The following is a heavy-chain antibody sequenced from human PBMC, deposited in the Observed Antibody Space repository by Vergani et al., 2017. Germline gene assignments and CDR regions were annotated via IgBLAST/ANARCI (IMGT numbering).Heavy chain of an antibody. J-gene: IGHJ4*02. V-gene: IGHV1-18*01. CDR1: GYTFTSSG. CDR2: ISAYTGNT. Sequence: QVQLVQSGAAVKKPGASVKVSCKASGYTFTSSGISWVRQAPGQGLEWMGWISAYTGNTNYAQKLQGRIPMTTDTSTSTAYMELRSLISDDTAVYSCARDGWVQLERPTEANDYWGQGTLVTVSS. CDR3: ARDGWVQLERPTEANDY. D-gene: IGHD1-1*01.